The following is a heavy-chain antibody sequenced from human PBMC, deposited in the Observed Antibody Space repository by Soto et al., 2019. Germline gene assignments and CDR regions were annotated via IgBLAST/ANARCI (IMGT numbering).Heavy chain of an antibody. V-gene: IGHV3-48*01. CDR1: GFTFSSYS. J-gene: IGHJ6*03. CDR3: ARVEMVRGVIIYYYYMDV. Sequence: GGSLRLSCAASGFTFSSYSMNWVRQAPGKGLEWVSYISSSSSTIYYADSVKGRFTISRDNAKNSLYLQMNSLRAEDTAVYYCARVEMVRGVIIYYYYMDVWGKGTTVPSP. CDR2: ISSSSSTI. D-gene: IGHD3-10*01.